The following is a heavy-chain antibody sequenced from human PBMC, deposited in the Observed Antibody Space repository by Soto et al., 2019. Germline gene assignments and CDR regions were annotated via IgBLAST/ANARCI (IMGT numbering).Heavy chain of an antibody. D-gene: IGHD6-6*01. CDR1: GGSISSGGYS. V-gene: IGHV4-30-2*01. Sequence: QLQLQESGSGLVKPSQTLSLTCAVSGGSISSGGYSWSWIRQPPGKGLEWIGDIYHSGSTYYNQSSKSRVARSVDRSKNQFSLTLRSVTAADTAVYYCAGGIAARPLGYWGQGTLVTVSS. J-gene: IGHJ4*02. CDR2: IYHSGST. CDR3: AGGIAARPLGY.